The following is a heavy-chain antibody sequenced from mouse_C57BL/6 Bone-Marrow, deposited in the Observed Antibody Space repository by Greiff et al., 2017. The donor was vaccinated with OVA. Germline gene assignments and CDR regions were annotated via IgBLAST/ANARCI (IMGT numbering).Heavy chain of an antibody. CDR3: ARRDMRGSYWYFDV. V-gene: IGHV1-26*01. D-gene: IGHD2-3*01. J-gene: IGHJ1*03. CDR1: GYTFTDYY. Sequence: EVQLQQSGPELVKPGASVKISCKASGYTFTDYYMNWVKQSHGKSLEWIGDINPNNGGTSYNQKFKGKATLTVDKSSSTAYMELRSLTSEDSAVYYCARRDMRGSYWYFDVWGTGTTVTVSS. CDR2: INPNNGGT.